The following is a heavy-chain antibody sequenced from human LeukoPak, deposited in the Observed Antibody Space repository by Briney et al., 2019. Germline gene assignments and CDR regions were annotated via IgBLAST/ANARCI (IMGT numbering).Heavy chain of an antibody. J-gene: IGHJ6*02. CDR1: GFTFSSYW. Sequence: GGSLRLSCAASGFTFSSYWMSWVRQAPGKGLEWVANIKQDGSEKYYVDSVKGRFTISRDNAKNSLYLQMNSLRAEDTAVSYCARDDSSGWYFVGYYYYGMDVWGQGTTVTVSS. CDR2: IKQDGSEK. V-gene: IGHV3-7*01. CDR3: ARDDSSGWYFVGYYYYGMDV. D-gene: IGHD6-19*01.